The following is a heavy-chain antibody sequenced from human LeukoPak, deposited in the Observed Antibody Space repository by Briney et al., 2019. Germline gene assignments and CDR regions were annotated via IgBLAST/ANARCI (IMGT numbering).Heavy chain of an antibody. V-gene: IGHV5-51*01. CDR1: GYSFTSYW. CDR2: IYPSDSDT. Sequence: SLKISCKGSGYSFTSYWIAWVRQMPGKGLEWMGIIYPSDSDTRYSPSFQGQVTISADKSITTAYLQWSSLEASDTAIYFCARQGNSYGYNGWGQETLVTVSS. CDR3: ARQGNSYGYNG. D-gene: IGHD5-18*01. J-gene: IGHJ4*02.